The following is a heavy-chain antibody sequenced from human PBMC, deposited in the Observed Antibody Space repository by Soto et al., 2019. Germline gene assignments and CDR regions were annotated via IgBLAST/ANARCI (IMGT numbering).Heavy chain of an antibody. Sequence: GGSLRLSCAASGFTFSDYYMSWIRQAPGKGLEWVSYISGSGGSIYYADSVKGRFTISRDNSKNTLYLQMNSLRAEDTAVYYCAKDRVAGYSSSWYKGTLDYWGQGTLVTVSS. J-gene: IGHJ4*02. V-gene: IGHV3-23*01. CDR3: AKDRVAGYSSSWYKGTLDY. CDR1: GFTFSDYY. D-gene: IGHD6-13*01. CDR2: ISGSGGSI.